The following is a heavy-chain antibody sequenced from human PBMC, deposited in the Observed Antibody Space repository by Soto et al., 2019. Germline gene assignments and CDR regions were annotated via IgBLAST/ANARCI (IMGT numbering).Heavy chain of an antibody. CDR1: GYTFTSYG. CDR2: ISAYNGNT. J-gene: IGHJ4*02. Sequence: VSVKVSCKASGYTFTSYGISWVRQAPGQGLEWMGWISAYNGNTNFAQKLQGRVTMTTDTSTSTAYMELRSLRSDDTAVYYCARDCSGGSCYYHDWGQGTLVTVSS. V-gene: IGHV1-18*01. CDR3: ARDCSGGSCYYHD. D-gene: IGHD2-15*01.